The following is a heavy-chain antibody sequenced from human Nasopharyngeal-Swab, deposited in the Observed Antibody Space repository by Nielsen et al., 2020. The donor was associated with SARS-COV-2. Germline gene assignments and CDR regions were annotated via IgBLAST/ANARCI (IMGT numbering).Heavy chain of an antibody. D-gene: IGHD2-21*01. CDR3: AKVGIPRGYYYGMDV. J-gene: IGHJ6*02. V-gene: IGHV3-30*02. CDR2: IPYDGSNK. Sequence: WIRQPPGKGLEWVAVIPYDGSNKYYADSVKGRFTISRDNSKNTLYLQMNSLRAEDTAVYYCAKVGIPRGYYYGMDVWGQGTTVTVSS.